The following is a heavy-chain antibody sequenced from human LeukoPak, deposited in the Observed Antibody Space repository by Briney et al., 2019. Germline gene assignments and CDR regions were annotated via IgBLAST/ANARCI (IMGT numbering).Heavy chain of an antibody. D-gene: IGHD5-18*01. CDR2: ISSSSSYI. J-gene: IGHJ3*02. CDR1: GFTFSSYS. CDR3: ARLRIEGYSYVRSPDAFDI. V-gene: IGHV3-21*01. Sequence: KPGGSLRLSCAASGFTFSSYSMNWVRQAPGKGLEWVSSISSSSSYIYYADSVKGRFTISRDNAKNSLYLQMNSLRDEDTAVYYCARLRIEGYSYVRSPDAFDIWGQGTMVTVSS.